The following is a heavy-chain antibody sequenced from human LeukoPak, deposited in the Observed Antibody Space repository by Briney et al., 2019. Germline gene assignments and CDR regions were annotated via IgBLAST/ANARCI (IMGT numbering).Heavy chain of an antibody. J-gene: IGHJ4*02. D-gene: IGHD6-19*01. Sequence: SETLSLTCTVSGGSISSYYWSWIRQPAGKGLEWIGRIYTSGSTNYNPSLKSRVTMSVDTSKNQFSLKLSSVTAADTAVYYCAKPPGKVAVAGSGGHDYWGQGTLVTVSS. V-gene: IGHV4-4*07. CDR2: IYTSGST. CDR3: AKPPGKVAVAGSGGHDY. CDR1: GGSISSYY.